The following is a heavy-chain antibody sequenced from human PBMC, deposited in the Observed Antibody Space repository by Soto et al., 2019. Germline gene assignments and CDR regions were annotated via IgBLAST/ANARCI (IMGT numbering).Heavy chain of an antibody. V-gene: IGHV3-7*03. CDR2: INQDGGGT. Sequence: EVQLVESGGGLVQPGGSLRLSCVASGFTFITSFMGWVRQAPGKGLEWVANINQDGGGTYYVDSVEGRFTISRDNAKDSLYLQMNSLRGEDTAVYYCARYFRGSGRYFFDYWGQGTLVTVPS. D-gene: IGHD6-19*01. CDR1: GFTFITSF. J-gene: IGHJ4*02. CDR3: ARYFRGSGRYFFDY.